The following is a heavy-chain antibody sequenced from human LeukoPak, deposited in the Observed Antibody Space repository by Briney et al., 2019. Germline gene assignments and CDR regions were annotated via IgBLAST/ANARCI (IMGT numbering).Heavy chain of an antibody. CDR3: ARDQYDTWSRRGNFDS. CDR2: IKLDGSEK. Sequence: QTGGSLRLSCVASGFTFGKYWMSWVRQAPGKGLEWVANIKLDGSEKNYVDSVKGRFTISRDNTKNSLYLQMNSLRAEDTAVFYCARDQYDTWSRRGNFDSWGQGTPVIVSS. CDR1: GFTFGKYW. D-gene: IGHD3-3*01. J-gene: IGHJ4*02. V-gene: IGHV3-7*03.